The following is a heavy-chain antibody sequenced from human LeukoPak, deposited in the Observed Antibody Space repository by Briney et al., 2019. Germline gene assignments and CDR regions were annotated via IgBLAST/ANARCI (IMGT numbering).Heavy chain of an antibody. CDR3: ARHPKRRAFDI. V-gene: IGHV4-59*01. Sequence: SETLSLTCTVSGGSISSYYWSWIRQSPGKGLEWIGYIYYSGSTNYNPSLKSRVTISVDTSKNQFSLKLSSVTAADTAVYYCARHPKRRAFDIWGQGTMVTVSS. J-gene: IGHJ3*02. CDR2: IYYSGST. CDR1: GGSISSYY. D-gene: IGHD6-25*01.